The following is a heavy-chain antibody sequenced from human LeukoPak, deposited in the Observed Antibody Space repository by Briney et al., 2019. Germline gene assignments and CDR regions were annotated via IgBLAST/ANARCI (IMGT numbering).Heavy chain of an antibody. Sequence: ASVKVSCKASGGTFSSYAISWVRQAPGQGLEWMGGIIPIFGTANYAQKFQGRVTITADESTSTAYMELSGLRSEDTAVYYCARDRDKDFDYWGQGTLVTVSS. CDR3: ARDRDKDFDY. V-gene: IGHV1-69*13. CDR2: IIPIFGTA. CDR1: GGTFSSYA. J-gene: IGHJ4*02. D-gene: IGHD2-15*01.